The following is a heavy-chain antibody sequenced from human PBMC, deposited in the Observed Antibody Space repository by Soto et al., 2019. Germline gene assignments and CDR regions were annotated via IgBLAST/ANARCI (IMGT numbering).Heavy chain of an antibody. CDR3: ANDRMGAGVRGYFDY. D-gene: IGHD3-10*01. Sequence: QVQLVESGGGVVQPGRSLRLSCAASGFTFSSYGMHWVRQAPGKGLEWVAVILYDGSTKYYADSVKGRFTISRDNSKSTLYLQMNSLRAEDTAVYYCANDRMGAGVRGYFDYWGQGTLGTVSS. J-gene: IGHJ4*02. CDR2: ILYDGSTK. V-gene: IGHV3-30*18. CDR1: GFTFSSYG.